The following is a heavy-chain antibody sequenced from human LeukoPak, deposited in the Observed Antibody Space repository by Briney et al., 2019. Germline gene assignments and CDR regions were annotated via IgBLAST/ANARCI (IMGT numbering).Heavy chain of an antibody. J-gene: IGHJ4*02. CDR3: AREGAAGQFDY. CDR2: IYYSGST. V-gene: IGHV4-59*01. Sequence: SETLSLTCTVSGGSISSYYWSWIRQPPGKGLEWIGDIYYSGSTNYNPSLKSRVTISVDTSKNQFSLKLSSVTAADTAVYYCAREGAAGQFDYWGQGTLVTVSS. D-gene: IGHD6-13*01. CDR1: GGSISSYY.